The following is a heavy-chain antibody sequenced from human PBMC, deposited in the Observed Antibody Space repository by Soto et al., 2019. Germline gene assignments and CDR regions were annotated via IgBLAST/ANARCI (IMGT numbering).Heavy chain of an antibody. CDR1: GGSIRSSNW. D-gene: IGHD1-26*01. CDR2: IYHSGST. Sequence: QVQLQESGPGLVKPSGTLSLTCAVSGGSIRSSNWWSWVRQPPGKGLEWIGEIYHSGSTNYNPSLKSRVTISVDKSKNLLPLNLSSVTAADTPVAYVARSPGSYRFDYWGQGTLVTVSS. CDR3: ARSPGSYRFDY. J-gene: IGHJ4*02. V-gene: IGHV4-4*02.